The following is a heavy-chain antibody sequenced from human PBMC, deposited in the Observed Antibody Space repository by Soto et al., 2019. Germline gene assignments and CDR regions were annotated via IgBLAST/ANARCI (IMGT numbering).Heavy chain of an antibody. CDR2: INHSGST. D-gene: IGHD6-6*01. V-gene: IGHV4-34*01. CDR1: GGSFSGYY. CDR3: ARGNPSIAARPGWFDP. J-gene: IGHJ5*02. Sequence: SETLSLTCAVYGGSFSGYYWSWIRQPPGKGLEWIGEINHSGSTNYNPSLKSRVTISVDTSKNQFSLKLSSVTAADTAVYYCARGNPSIAARPGWFDPWGQGTLVTVSS.